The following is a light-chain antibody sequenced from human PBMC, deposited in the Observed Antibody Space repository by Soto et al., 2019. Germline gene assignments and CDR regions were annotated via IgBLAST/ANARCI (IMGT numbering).Light chain of an antibody. CDR3: QQYYNWTAYT. CDR1: ETVRTN. CDR2: GAS. J-gene: IGKJ2*01. V-gene: IGKV3-15*01. Sequence: IVMTQSPVTLSVSPGERVTLSCRASETVRTNLAWFQQKPGQTPRLLIFGASTRATGIPTRFTGSGSETEFTLTIDSLQSEDLAVYDCQQYYNWTAYTFGQGTKLEI.